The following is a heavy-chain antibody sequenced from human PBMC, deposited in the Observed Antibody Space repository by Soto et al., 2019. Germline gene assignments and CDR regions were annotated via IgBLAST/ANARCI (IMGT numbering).Heavy chain of an antibody. CDR2: IWNDGSNS. CDR1: GFTFNNYG. D-gene: IGHD6-13*01. V-gene: IGHV3-33*01. J-gene: IGHJ6*02. Sequence: GGSLRLFCAASGFTFNNYGMQWVRQAPGKGLEWVAVIWNDGSNSYYANSVKGRFTISRDNSKNTLYLQMSSLRAEDTAVYYCARRQISPPTRGAATARGAMAVWGQGTTVTVSS. CDR3: ARRQISPPTRGAATARGAMAV.